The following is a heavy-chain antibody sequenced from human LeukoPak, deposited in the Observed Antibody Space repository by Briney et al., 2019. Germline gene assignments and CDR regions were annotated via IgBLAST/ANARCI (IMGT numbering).Heavy chain of an antibody. CDR2: VNTDGSIT. V-gene: IGHV3-74*01. CDR3: ARGRLYTSTWLMGN. J-gene: IGHJ4*02. D-gene: IGHD5/OR15-5a*01. Sequence: GGSLRLSCAASGFIFSNHWMHWVRQVPGKGLVWVSRVNTDGSITTYADSVKGRFTISRDNAKNTLYLQMNSLRAEDTAVYYCARGRLYTSTWLMGNWGQGTLVTVSS. CDR1: GFIFSNHW.